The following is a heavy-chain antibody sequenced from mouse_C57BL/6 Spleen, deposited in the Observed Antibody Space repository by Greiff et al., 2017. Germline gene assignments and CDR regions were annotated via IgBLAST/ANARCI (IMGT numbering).Heavy chain of an antibody. J-gene: IGHJ4*01. Sequence: EVQWVESVAELVRPGASVKLSCTASGFNIKNTYMHWVKQRPEQGLEWIGRIDPANGNTKYAPKFQGKATITADTSSNTAYLQLSSLTSEDTAIYYCAPIYYGNYMDYWGQGTSVTVSS. D-gene: IGHD2-1*01. CDR2: IDPANGNT. CDR3: APIYYGNYMDY. V-gene: IGHV14-3*01. CDR1: GFNIKNTY.